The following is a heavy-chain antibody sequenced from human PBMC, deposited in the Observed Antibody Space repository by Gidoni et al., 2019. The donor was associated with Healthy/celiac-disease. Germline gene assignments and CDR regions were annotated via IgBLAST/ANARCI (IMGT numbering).Heavy chain of an antibody. CDR2: ISYDGSNK. Sequence: QVQLVESGGGVVQPGRSLSLSCAASGFTFSSYGMHWVRQAPGKGLEWVAVISYDGSNKYYADSVKGRFTISRDNSKNTLYLQMNSLRAEDTAVYYCAKDLSLLWFGELSTYGMDVWGQGTTVTVSS. J-gene: IGHJ6*02. CDR1: GFTFSSYG. CDR3: AKDLSLLWFGELSTYGMDV. V-gene: IGHV3-30*18. D-gene: IGHD3-10*01.